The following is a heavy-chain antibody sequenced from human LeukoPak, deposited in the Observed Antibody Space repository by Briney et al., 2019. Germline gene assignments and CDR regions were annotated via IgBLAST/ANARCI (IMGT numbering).Heavy chain of an antibody. D-gene: IGHD3-22*01. Sequence: GGTLRLSCAASGFTFSSYSMNWVRQAPGKGLEWVSSISSSSSYIYYADSVKGRFTISRDNAKNSLYLQMNSLRAEDTAVYYCASKDSLYYYDSSDYWGQGTLVTVSS. CDR3: ASKDSLYYYDSSDY. J-gene: IGHJ4*02. CDR1: GFTFSSYS. V-gene: IGHV3-21*01. CDR2: ISSSSSYI.